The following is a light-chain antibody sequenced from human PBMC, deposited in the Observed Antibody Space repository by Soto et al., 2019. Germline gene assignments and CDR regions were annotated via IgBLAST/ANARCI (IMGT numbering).Light chain of an antibody. CDR2: DVS. Sequence: QSALTQPRSVSGSPGQSVTISCTGTSSDVGGYNYVSWYQQHPGKAPKLMIYDVSKRPSGVPDRFSGSKSGNTASLTISGLQAEDEADYYCCSYAGSNTCHYVFGTGTKVTVL. CDR1: SSDVGGYNY. J-gene: IGLJ1*01. V-gene: IGLV2-11*01. CDR3: CSYAGSNTCHYV.